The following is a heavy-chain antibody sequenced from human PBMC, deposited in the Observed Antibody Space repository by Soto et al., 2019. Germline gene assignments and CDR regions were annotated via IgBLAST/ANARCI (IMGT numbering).Heavy chain of an antibody. Sequence: QVQLQQWGAGLLKPSETLSLTCAVYGGSFSGYYWSWIRQPPGKGLEWIGEINHSGSTNYNPSLKTRVTISVDTSKNQFPRKLSSVTAADTAVYYCARGDPKASLIGRIAEVKADNWFDPWGQGTLVTVSS. D-gene: IGHD6-13*01. V-gene: IGHV4-34*01. J-gene: IGHJ5*02. CDR2: INHSGST. CDR1: GGSFSGYY. CDR3: ARGDPKASLIGRIAEVKADNWFDP.